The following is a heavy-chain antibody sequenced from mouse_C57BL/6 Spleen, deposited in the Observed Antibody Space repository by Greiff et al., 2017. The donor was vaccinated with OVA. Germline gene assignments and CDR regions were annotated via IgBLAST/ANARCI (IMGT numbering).Heavy chain of an antibody. V-gene: IGHV1-55*01. D-gene: IGHD2-5*01. CDR3: ARSKYSNFAMDY. CDR2: IYPGSGST. J-gene: IGHJ4*01. Sequence: QVQLQQPGAELVKPGASVKMSCKASGYTFTSYWITWVKQRPGQGLEWIGDIYPGSGSTNYNEKCKSKATLTVDTSSSTAYMQLSSLTSEDSAVYYCARSKYSNFAMDYWGQGTSGTVSS. CDR1: GYTFTSYW.